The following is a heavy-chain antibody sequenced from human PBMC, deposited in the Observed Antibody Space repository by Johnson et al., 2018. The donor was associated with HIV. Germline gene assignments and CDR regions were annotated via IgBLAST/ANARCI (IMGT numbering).Heavy chain of an antibody. D-gene: IGHD6-6*01. V-gene: IGHV3-7*05. J-gene: IGHJ3*02. CDR2: IKQDGSEK. Sequence: EVQLVESGGGLVQPGGSLRLSCAASGFTFSSYWMSWVRQAPGQGLEWVANIKQDGSEKYYVDSVKGRFTITRDNAKNSLYLQMNSLRAEDTAVYYCARDRGAARDAFDIWGQGTMVTVSS. CDR1: GFTFSSYW. CDR3: ARDRGAARDAFDI.